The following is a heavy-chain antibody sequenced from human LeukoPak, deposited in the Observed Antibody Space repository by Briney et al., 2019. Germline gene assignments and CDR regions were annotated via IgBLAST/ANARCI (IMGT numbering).Heavy chain of an antibody. CDR1: GGSISSGSYY. J-gene: IGHJ5*02. V-gene: IGHV4-39*01. D-gene: IGHD7-27*01. CDR3: ARHPRDPWDWFDP. Sequence: SETLSLTCTVSGGSISSGSYYWGWIRQPPGKGLERIGSIYYSGSTYYNPSLKSRVTISVDTSKNQFSLKLSSVTAADTAVYYCARHPRDPWDWFDPWGQGTLVTVSS. CDR2: IYYSGST.